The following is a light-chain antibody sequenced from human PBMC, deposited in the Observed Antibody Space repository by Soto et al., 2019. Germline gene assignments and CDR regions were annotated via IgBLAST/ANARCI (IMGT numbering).Light chain of an antibody. V-gene: IGKV3-20*01. CDR2: GAS. CDR3: QQYGVLPRT. J-gene: IGKJ1*01. Sequence: EIVLTQSPGTVSLSPGERATLSCRASQSVSSNYLAWYQQKPGQAPRLLIYGASSRATGIPDRFSGSGSGTDFTLTISRLEPEDFAVYYCQQYGVLPRTFGQGTKVEIK. CDR1: QSVSSNY.